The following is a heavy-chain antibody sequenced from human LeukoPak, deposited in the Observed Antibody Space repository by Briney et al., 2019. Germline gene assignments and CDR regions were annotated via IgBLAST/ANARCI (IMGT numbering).Heavy chain of an antibody. V-gene: IGHV3-21*01. CDR1: GFTFSSYS. CDR2: ISSSSSYI. J-gene: IGHJ4*02. Sequence: AGGSLRLSCAASGFTFSSYSMNWVRQAPGKGLEWVSSISSSSSYIYYADSMKGRFTISRDNAKKSLYLQMNSLRAEDTAVYYCAKEDGSGSLFDYWGQGTLVTVSS. D-gene: IGHD3-10*01. CDR3: AKEDGSGSLFDY.